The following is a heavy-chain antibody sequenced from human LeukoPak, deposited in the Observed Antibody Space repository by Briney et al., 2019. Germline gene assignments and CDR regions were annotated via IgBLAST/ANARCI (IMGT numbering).Heavy chain of an antibody. D-gene: IGHD2-2*03. CDR3: TRGDGYCSSTSCLTTPY. CDR1: GFTFGDYA. CDR2: IRSKAYGGTT. V-gene: IGHV3-49*03. Sequence: GGSLRLSCTASGFTFGDYAMSWFRQAPGKGLEWVGFIRSKAYGGTTEYAASVKGRFTISRDDSKSIAYLQMNSLKTEDTAVYYCTRGDGYCSSTSCLTTPYWGQGTLVTVSS. J-gene: IGHJ4*02.